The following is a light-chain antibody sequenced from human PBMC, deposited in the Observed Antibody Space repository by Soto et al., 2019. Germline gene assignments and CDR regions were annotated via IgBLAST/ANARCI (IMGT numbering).Light chain of an antibody. V-gene: IGLV2-8*01. CDR1: ASNVGGYNY. J-gene: IGLJ2*01. CDR3: SSYAGSNNVI. Sequence: QSVLTQPPSASGSPGQSVTISCTGAASNVGGYNYVSWYQQHPGKPPKLIISEFRERASGVPDRFSASKSGNTASLTVSGLQAEDEADYYCSSYAGSNNVIFGGGTKFTVL. CDR2: EFR.